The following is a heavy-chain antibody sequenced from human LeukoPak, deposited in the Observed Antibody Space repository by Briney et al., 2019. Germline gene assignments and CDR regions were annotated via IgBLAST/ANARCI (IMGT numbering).Heavy chain of an antibody. CDR2: ITGSGGNT. CDR3: AKWGDYDVLTGYYVSDY. J-gene: IGHJ4*02. Sequence: GGSLRLSCAASGFTFSSYAMSWVRQAPGKGLEWVSAITGSGGNTYYADSVKGRFTISRDNSKNTVFLQMNSLRAEVTAVYYCAKWGDYDVLTGYYVSDYWGQGTLVTVSS. D-gene: IGHD3-9*01. V-gene: IGHV3-23*01. CDR1: GFTFSSYA.